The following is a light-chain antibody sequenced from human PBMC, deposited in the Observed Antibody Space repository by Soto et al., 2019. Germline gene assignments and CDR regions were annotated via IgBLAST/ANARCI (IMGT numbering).Light chain of an antibody. CDR1: QGISSY. J-gene: IGKJ1*01. CDR3: QQSYNYPQT. CDR2: AAS. V-gene: IGKV1-8*01. Sequence: AIPMTQSPSSLSASTGDRVSITCRASQGISSYLAWYQQTQGKTPRILIYAASSLQSGVPSRFSGIGSWTDFTLPFNSLQPEDFETYSCQQSYNYPQTFGQGTKVDI.